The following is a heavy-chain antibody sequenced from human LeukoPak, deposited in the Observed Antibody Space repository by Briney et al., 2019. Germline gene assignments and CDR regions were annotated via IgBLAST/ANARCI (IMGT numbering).Heavy chain of an antibody. CDR2: INHSGST. D-gene: IGHD2-2*01. V-gene: IGHV4-34*01. Sequence: SETLSLTCAVYGGSFSGYYWSWIRQPPGKGLEWIGEINHSGSTNYNPSLKSRVTISVGASKNQFSLKLSSVTAADTAVYYCAKARRIVVVPAARVYGMDAWGKGTTVTVSS. CDR3: AKARRIVVVPAARVYGMDA. J-gene: IGHJ6*04. CDR1: GGSFSGYY.